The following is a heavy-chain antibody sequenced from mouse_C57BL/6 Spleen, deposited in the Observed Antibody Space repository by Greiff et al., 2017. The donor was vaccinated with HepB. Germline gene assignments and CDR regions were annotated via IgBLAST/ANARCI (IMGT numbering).Heavy chain of an antibody. CDR2: ISDGGSYT. Sequence: DVKLVESGGGLVKPGGSLKLSCAASGFTFSSYAMSWVRQTPEKRLEWVATISDGGSYTYYPDNVKGRFTISRDNAKNNLYLQMSHLKSEDTAMYYCARNYGYDLYYFDYWGQGTTLTVSS. CDR3: ARNYGYDLYYFDY. D-gene: IGHD2-2*01. J-gene: IGHJ2*01. CDR1: GFTFSSYA. V-gene: IGHV5-4*03.